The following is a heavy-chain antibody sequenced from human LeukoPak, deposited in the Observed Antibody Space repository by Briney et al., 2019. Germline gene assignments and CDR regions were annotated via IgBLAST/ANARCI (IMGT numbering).Heavy chain of an antibody. D-gene: IGHD2-2*02. CDR1: GYSFTSYW. V-gene: IGHV5-51*01. Sequence: GESLKISCKGSGYSFTSYWIGWVRQMPGKGLEWMGIIYPGDSDTRYSPSFQGQVTISADKSISTAYLQWSSLKASDTAMYYCARKLVVVPAAIPGCYFDLWGRGTLVTVSS. J-gene: IGHJ2*01. CDR3: ARKLVVVPAAIPGCYFDL. CDR2: IYPGDSDT.